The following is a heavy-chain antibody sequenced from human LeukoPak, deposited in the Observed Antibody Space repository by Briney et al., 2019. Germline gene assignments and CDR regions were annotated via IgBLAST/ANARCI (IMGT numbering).Heavy chain of an antibody. CDR2: IIPILGIA. Sequence: SVKVSCKASGGTFSSYAISWVRQAPGQGLEWMGRIIPILGIANYAQKFQGRVTITADKSTSTAYMELSSLRSEDTAVYYCARDAPAGTTSAFDIWGQGTMVTVSS. D-gene: IGHD1-7*01. J-gene: IGHJ3*02. CDR1: GGTFSSYA. CDR3: ARDAPAGTTSAFDI. V-gene: IGHV1-69*04.